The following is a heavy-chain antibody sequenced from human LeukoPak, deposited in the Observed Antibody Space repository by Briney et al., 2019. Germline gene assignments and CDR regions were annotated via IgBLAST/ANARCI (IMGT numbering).Heavy chain of an antibody. Sequence: PSETLSLTCTVSGGSISSGGYYWRWIRQHPGKGLEWIGYIYYSGSTYYNPSLKSRVTISVDTSKNQFSLKLSSVTAADTAVYYCARVMYYYDSSGYWYYFDYWGQGTLVTVSS. D-gene: IGHD3-22*01. J-gene: IGHJ4*02. V-gene: IGHV4-31*03. CDR2: IYYSGST. CDR1: GGSISSGGYY. CDR3: ARVMYYYDSSGYWYYFDY.